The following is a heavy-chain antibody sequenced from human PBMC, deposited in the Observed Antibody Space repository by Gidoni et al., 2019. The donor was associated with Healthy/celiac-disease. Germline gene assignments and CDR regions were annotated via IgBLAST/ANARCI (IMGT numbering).Heavy chain of an antibody. D-gene: IGHD5-12*01. J-gene: IGHJ4*02. V-gene: IGHV4-38-2*02. CDR2: IYHSGST. Sequence: QVQLQESGPGLVKPSETLSLTCTVSGYSISSGYYWGWIRQPPGKGREWIGSIYHSGSTYYNPSLKSRVTISVDTSKNQFSLKLSSVTAADTAVYYCARIVAREGYYFDYWGQGTLVTVSS. CDR3: ARIVAREGYYFDY. CDR1: GYSISSGYY.